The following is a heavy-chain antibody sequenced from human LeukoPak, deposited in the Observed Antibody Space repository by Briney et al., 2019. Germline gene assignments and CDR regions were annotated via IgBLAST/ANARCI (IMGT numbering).Heavy chain of an antibody. D-gene: IGHD6-19*01. CDR3: ARDLAVAGTLPFDY. CDR1: GYTFTGYY. V-gene: IGHV1-2*02. Sequence: ASVKVSCKASGYTFTGYYMHWVRQAPGQGLEWVGWINPNSGGTNYAQKFQGRVTMTRDTSISTAYMELSRLRSDDTAVYYCARDLAVAGTLPFDYWGQGTLVAVSS. J-gene: IGHJ4*02. CDR2: INPNSGGT.